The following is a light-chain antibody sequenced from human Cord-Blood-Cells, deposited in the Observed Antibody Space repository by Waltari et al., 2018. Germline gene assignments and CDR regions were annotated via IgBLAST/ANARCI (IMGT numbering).Light chain of an antibody. CDR3: QQIYSTPRT. J-gene: IGKJ1*01. CDR2: AAS. CDR1: QSISSY. Sequence: IQMTQSPSSLSASVRDRVTLTCRASQSISSYLNWYQEKPGKAPKLLSYAASSFQSGVPSRFSGGGSGTDFSLTITSLQPEDFATYYCQQIYSTPRTFGQGTKVEIK. V-gene: IGKV1-39*01.